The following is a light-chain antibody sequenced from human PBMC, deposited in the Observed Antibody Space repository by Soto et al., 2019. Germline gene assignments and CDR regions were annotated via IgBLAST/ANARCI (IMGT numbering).Light chain of an antibody. V-gene: IGKV3-11*01. CDR2: DAS. Sequence: EIVLTQSPATLSLSPGETATLSCRASQSVVTYLAWYQQKPGQAPRLLIYDASNRAAGIPARFSGSGSRTDFTLTISSIEPEDFAVYYCQQRFIWPPITFGQGTRLEIK. J-gene: IGKJ5*01. CDR1: QSVVTY. CDR3: QQRFIWPPIT.